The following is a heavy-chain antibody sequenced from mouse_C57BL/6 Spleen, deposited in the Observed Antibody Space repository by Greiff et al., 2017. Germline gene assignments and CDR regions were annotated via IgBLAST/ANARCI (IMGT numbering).Heavy chain of an antibody. CDR1: GYTFTSYW. D-gene: IGHD4-1*01. J-gene: IGHJ2*01. CDR3: ARFWDYFDY. V-gene: IGHV1-61*01. Sequence: VQLQQPGAELMRPGSSVKLSCKASGYTFTSYWMEWVKQRPGQGLEWIGNIYPADSETHYNEKFKDKATLTVDKSPSTAYMQLSSLTSEDSAVSYCARFWDYFDYWGQGTTLTVSS. CDR2: IYPADSET.